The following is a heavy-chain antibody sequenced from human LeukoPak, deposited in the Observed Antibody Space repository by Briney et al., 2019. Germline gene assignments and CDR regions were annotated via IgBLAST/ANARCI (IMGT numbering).Heavy chain of an antibody. CDR3: ARRTSHYYDSSGSPPTAYFDY. D-gene: IGHD3-22*01. V-gene: IGHV4-39*01. J-gene: IGHJ4*02. CDR2: IYYTGST. Sequence: SGTLSLTCTVSGGSISSSNYYWGWIRQPPGKGLEFIGTIYYTGSTYYNPSLKSRVTISVDTSKNQLSLKLSSVTAADTAVYYCARRTSHYYDSSGSPPTAYFDYWGQGTLVTVSS. CDR1: GGSISSSNYY.